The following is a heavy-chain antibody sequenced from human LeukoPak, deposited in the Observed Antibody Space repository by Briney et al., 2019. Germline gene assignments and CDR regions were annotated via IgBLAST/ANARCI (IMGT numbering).Heavy chain of an antibody. CDR3: ARVFTYYYDSSGSKGAFDI. J-gene: IGHJ3*02. Sequence: ASVKVSCKASGYTFTSHYMHWVRQAPGQGLEWMGLINPSGSSTLYAQKFQGRVTMTRDMSTTTDYMELSSLRSEDTAVYYCARVFTYYYDSSGSKGAFDIWGQGTMVTVSS. CDR1: GYTFTSHY. D-gene: IGHD3-22*01. V-gene: IGHV1-46*01. CDR2: INPSGSST.